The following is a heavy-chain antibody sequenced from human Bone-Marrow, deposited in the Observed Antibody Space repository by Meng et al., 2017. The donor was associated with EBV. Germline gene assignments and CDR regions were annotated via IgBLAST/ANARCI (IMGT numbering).Heavy chain of an antibody. J-gene: IGHJ5*02. Sequence: QVEVVESGGEVKKPGSSVKVSCKASGGTFSSYAISWVRQAPGQGLEWMGGIIPIFGTANYAQKFQGRVTITADESTSTAYMELSSLRSEDTAVYYCARDCSGSYNNWFDPWGQGTLVTVSS. CDR1: GGTFSSYA. V-gene: IGHV1-69*01. D-gene: IGHD1-26*01. CDR2: IIPIFGTA. CDR3: ARDCSGSYNNWFDP.